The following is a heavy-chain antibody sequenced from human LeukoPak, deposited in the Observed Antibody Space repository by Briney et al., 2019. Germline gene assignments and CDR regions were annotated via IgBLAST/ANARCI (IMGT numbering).Heavy chain of an antibody. D-gene: IGHD3-22*01. CDR3: VKDLSYESSGYVFDY. V-gene: IGHV3-43*01. CDR2: IRWDGTT. Sequence: GGSLRLSCAASGFIFEDYTMHWVRQAPGKTLEWVSLIRWDGTTYYRDSVKGRFTISRDNSKNSLYLQMDTLTSEDTAFYYCVKDLSYESSGYVFDYWGQGTLVTVSS. CDR1: GFIFEDYT. J-gene: IGHJ4*02.